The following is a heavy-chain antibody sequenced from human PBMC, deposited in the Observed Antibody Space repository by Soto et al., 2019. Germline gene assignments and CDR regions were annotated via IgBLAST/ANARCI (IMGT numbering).Heavy chain of an antibody. Sequence: PVGSLRLSCAASGFTFSSYAMSWVRQAPGKGLEWVSAISGSGGSTYYADSVKGRFTISRDNSKNTLYLQMNSLRAEDTAVYYCAARYYDFWSGSPGMDVWGQGTTVTVSS. CDR1: GFTFSSYA. V-gene: IGHV3-23*01. CDR2: ISGSGGST. CDR3: AARYYDFWSGSPGMDV. D-gene: IGHD3-3*01. J-gene: IGHJ6*02.